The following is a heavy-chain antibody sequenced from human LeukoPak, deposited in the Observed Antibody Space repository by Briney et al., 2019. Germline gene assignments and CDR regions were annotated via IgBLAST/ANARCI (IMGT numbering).Heavy chain of an antibody. CDR1: GGSITDYY. D-gene: IGHD2-2*01. V-gene: IGHV4-59*08. CDR3: ARHWEGDIVVVPAADDAFDI. Sequence: PSETLSLTCTVSGGSITDYYWGWIRQPPGKGLEWIGYDYYSGSTYYNPSLKSRVTISVDTSKNQFSLKLSSVTAADTAVYYCARHWEGDIVVVPAADDAFDIWGQGTMVTVSS. J-gene: IGHJ3*02. CDR2: DYYSGST.